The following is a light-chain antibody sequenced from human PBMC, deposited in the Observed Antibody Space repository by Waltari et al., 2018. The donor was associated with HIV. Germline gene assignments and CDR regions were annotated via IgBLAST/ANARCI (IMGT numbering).Light chain of an antibody. CDR1: ISDVGGYHY. CDR3: SSYAGSNNFV. V-gene: IGLV2-8*01. J-gene: IGLJ1*01. CDR2: EVT. Sequence: QSALTQPPSAYGSPGQSVTISCTGTISDVGGYHYLSWYQQHPGKAPKLMIYEVTKRPSGVPDRFSGSKSGNTASLTVSGLQAEDEADYYCSSYAGSNNFVFGTGTKVTVL.